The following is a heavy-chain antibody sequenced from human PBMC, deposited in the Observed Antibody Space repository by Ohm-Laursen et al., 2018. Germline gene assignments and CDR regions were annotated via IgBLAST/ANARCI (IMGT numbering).Heavy chain of an antibody. Sequence: TLSLTCTVSGVSVSSDNYYWSWIRQPPGKGLEWIGYIYYSGSTNYNPSLKSRVTISVDTSKNQFSLKLSSVTATDTAVYYCARGGGYDPFDYWGQGTLVTVSS. CDR1: GVSVSSDNYY. CDR2: IYYSGST. J-gene: IGHJ4*02. V-gene: IGHV4-61*01. CDR3: ARGGGYDPFDY. D-gene: IGHD5-12*01.